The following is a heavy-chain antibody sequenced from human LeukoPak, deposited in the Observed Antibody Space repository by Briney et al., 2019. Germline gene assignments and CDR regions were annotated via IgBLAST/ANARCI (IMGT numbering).Heavy chain of an antibody. V-gene: IGHV4-59*01. Sequence: PSETLSLTCTVSGGSISSYYWNWIRQPPGKGLEWIGYIYYSGSTNYNPSLKSRVTISVDTSKNQFSLKLSSVTAADTAVYYCARGKDGYQYWYFDLWGRGTLVTVSS. CDR2: IYYSGST. CDR3: ARGKDGYQYWYFDL. CDR1: GGSISSYY. J-gene: IGHJ2*01. D-gene: IGHD5-24*01.